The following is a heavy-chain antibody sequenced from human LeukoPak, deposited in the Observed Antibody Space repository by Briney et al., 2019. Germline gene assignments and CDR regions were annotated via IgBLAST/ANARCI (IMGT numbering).Heavy chain of an antibody. D-gene: IGHD2-21*02. CDR3: ARDRAYCGGDCRETFDY. Sequence: ASVKVSCKASGYTFTSYYMHWVRQAPGQGLEWMGIINPSGGSTSYAQKFQGRVTMTRDMSTSTVYMELSSLRSEDTAVYYCARDRAYCGGDCRETFDYWGQGTLVTVSS. CDR2: INPSGGST. CDR1: GYTFTSYY. V-gene: IGHV1-46*01. J-gene: IGHJ4*02.